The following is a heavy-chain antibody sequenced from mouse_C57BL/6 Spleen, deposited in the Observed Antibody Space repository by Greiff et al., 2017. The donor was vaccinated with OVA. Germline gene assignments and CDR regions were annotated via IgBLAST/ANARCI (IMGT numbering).Heavy chain of an antibody. CDR1: GYTFTSYW. J-gene: IGHJ4*01. CDR3: ARSHYYGSSPYAMDY. CDR2: IDPSDSYT. D-gene: IGHD1-1*01. V-gene: IGHV1-59*01. Sequence: QVQLQQPGAELVRPGTSVKLSCKASGYTFTSYWMHWVKQRPGQGLEWIGVIDPSDSYTNYNQKCKGKATLTVDTSSSTAYMQLSSLTSEDSAVYYCARSHYYGSSPYAMDYWGQGTSVTVSS.